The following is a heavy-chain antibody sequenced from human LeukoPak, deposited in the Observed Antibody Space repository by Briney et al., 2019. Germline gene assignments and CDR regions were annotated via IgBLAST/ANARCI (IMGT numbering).Heavy chain of an antibody. CDR3: ARGGLDTRRGGYFDY. CDR2: IYYSGST. V-gene: IGHV4-59*12. Sequence: SETLSLTCTVSGGSISNDYWSCIRQPPGKGLEWIGYIYYSGSTNYNPSLKSRVTISVDTSKNQFSLRLSSVTAADTAVYYCARGGLDTRRGGYFDYWGQGILVTVSS. J-gene: IGHJ4*02. D-gene: IGHD5-18*01. CDR1: GGSISNDY.